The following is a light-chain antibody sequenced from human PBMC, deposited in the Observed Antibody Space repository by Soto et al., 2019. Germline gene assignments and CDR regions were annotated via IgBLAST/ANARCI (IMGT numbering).Light chain of an antibody. CDR1: SSDIGTYNH. CDR3: CSYTTSSTLV. V-gene: IGLV2-14*01. Sequence: QSVLTQPASVSGSPGQSIAISCAGTSSDIGTYNHVSWYQQHPGKAPQLIIYEDINRPSGLSSRFSGSKSGNTASLTISGLQAEDEVDYFCCSYTTSSTLVCGTGTKVTVL. J-gene: IGLJ1*01. CDR2: EDI.